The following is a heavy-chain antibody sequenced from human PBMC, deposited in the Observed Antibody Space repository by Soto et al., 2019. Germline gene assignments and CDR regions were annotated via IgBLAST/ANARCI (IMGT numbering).Heavy chain of an antibody. D-gene: IGHD3-22*01. Sequence: EVQLVETGGGLIQPGGSLRLSCAASGFTVSSNYMSWVRQAPGKGLEWVSDIYSGGSTYYADSVKGRFTISRDNSKNTLYLQMNSLRAEDTAVYYCARENHYYDSSGYGNDYDYWGQGTLVTVSS. J-gene: IGHJ4*02. CDR1: GFTVSSNY. CDR2: IYSGGST. V-gene: IGHV3-53*02. CDR3: ARENHYYDSSGYGNDYDY.